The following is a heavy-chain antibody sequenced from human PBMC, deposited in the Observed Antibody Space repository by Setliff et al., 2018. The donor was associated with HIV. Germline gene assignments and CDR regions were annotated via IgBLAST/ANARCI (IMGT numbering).Heavy chain of an antibody. CDR1: GGSISSGGYY. V-gene: IGHV4-61*02. D-gene: IGHD3-22*01. J-gene: IGHJ5*02. CDR3: ARQTYYYDNSGHNWFDP. Sequence: SETLSLTCTVSGGSISSGGYYWSWIRQHPGKGLEWIGCIYTSGNTNYNPSLKSRVTMSLDTSKNQFSLKLSSVTAADTAVYFCARQTYYYDNSGHNWFDPWGQGTLVTVSS. CDR2: IYTSGNT.